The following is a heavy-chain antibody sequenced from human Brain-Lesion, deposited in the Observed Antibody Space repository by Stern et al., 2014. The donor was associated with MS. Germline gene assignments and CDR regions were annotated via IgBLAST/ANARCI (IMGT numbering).Heavy chain of an antibody. CDR2: ITPFTGKP. CDR3: AEGGSYGFVY. V-gene: IGHV1-45*02. CDR1: GNTFTNRY. J-gene: IGHJ4*02. D-gene: IGHD4-17*01. Sequence: QLVQSGAEVKKTGSSVKVSCQASGNTFTNRYLHWVRQAPGQALEWMGTITPFTGKPNYAKNFQDKVHITMDRSMSTGYMDLSSLRSDDTAIYFCAEGGSYGFVYWGQGTLFTVSS.